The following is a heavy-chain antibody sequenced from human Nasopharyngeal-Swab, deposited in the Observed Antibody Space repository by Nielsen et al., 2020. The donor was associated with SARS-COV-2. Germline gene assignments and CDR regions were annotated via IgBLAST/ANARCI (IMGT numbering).Heavy chain of an antibody. J-gene: IGHJ4*02. CDR1: GFTSSNAW. D-gene: IGHD2-2*03. CDR2: IKSKTDGGTT. V-gene: IGHV3-15*01. CDR3: TLDIVVVPAAQTDY. Sequence: GGSLRLSRAASGFTSSNAWMSWVRQAPGKGLEWVGRIKSKTDGGTTDYAAPVKGRFTISRDDSKNTLYLQMNSLKTEDTAVYYCTLDIVVVPAAQTDYWGQGTPVTVSS.